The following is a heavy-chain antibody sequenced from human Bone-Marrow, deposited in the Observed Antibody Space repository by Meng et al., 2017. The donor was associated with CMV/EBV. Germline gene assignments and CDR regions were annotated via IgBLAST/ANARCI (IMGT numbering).Heavy chain of an antibody. CDR3: ARGGGQPRAWFDP. CDR1: GYTFTSYD. J-gene: IGHJ5*02. Sequence: CKASGYTFTSYDINWVRQATGQGLGWMGWMNPNSGNTGYAQKFQGRVTMTRNTSISTAYMELSSLRSEDTGVYYCARGGGQPRAWFDPWGQGTLVTVSS. V-gene: IGHV1-8*01. D-gene: IGHD6-13*01. CDR2: MNPNSGNT.